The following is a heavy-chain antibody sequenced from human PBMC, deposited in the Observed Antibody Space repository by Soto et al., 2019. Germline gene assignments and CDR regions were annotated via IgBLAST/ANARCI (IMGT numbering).Heavy chain of an antibody. CDR2: ISNDGSNK. D-gene: IGHD1-26*01. Sequence: GGSLRLSCAASGFTFSSYAMHWVRQAPGKGLEWVAVISNDGSNKYYADSVKGRFTISRDNSKNTLYLQMNSLRAEDTAVYYCARAHGGSYYHDAFDIWGQGTMVTVSS. CDR3: ARAHGGSYYHDAFDI. J-gene: IGHJ3*02. CDR1: GFTFSSYA. V-gene: IGHV3-30-3*01.